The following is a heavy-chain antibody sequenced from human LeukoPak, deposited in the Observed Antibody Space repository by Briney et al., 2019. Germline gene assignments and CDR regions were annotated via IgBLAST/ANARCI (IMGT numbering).Heavy chain of an antibody. Sequence: GASVKVSCKASGGTFSSYAISWVRQAPGQGLEWMGGIIPIFGTANYAQKFQGRVTITADESTSTAYMELSSLRSEDTAVYYCARSGYCSSTSCPYWYFDLWGRGTLVTVSS. D-gene: IGHD2-2*03. CDR2: IIPIFGTA. V-gene: IGHV1-69*01. CDR3: ARSGYCSSTSCPYWYFDL. J-gene: IGHJ2*01. CDR1: GGTFSSYA.